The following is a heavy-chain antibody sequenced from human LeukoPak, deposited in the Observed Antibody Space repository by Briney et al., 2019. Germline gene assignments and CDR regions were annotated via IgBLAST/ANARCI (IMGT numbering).Heavy chain of an antibody. V-gene: IGHV3-53*01. CDR3: AKDLRYCSGGSCYSGFDY. J-gene: IGHJ4*02. D-gene: IGHD2-15*01. CDR2: IYSGGST. CDR1: GFTVSSNY. Sequence: GGSPGLSCAASGFTVSSNYMSWVRQAPGKGLEWVSVIYSGGSTYYADSVKGRFTISRDNSKNTLYLQMNSLRAEDTAVYYCAKDLRYCSGGSCYSGFDYWGQGTLVTVSS.